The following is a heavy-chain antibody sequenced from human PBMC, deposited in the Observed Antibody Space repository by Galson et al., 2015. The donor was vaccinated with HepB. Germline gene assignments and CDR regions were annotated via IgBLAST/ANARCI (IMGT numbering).Heavy chain of an antibody. V-gene: IGHV4-34*01. CDR3: ARGVGDGYKRGLVLKRPVGVNWFDP. Sequence: ETLSLTCAVYGGSFSGYYWSWIRQPPGKGLEWIGEINHSGSTNYNPSLKSRVTISVDTSKNQFSLKLSSVTAADTAVYYCARGVGDGYKRGLVLKRPVGVNWFDPWGQGTLVTVSS. J-gene: IGHJ5*02. CDR1: GGSFSGYY. CDR2: INHSGST. D-gene: IGHD5-24*01.